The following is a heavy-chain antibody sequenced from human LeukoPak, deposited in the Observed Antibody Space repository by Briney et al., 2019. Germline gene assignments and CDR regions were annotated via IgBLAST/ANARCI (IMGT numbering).Heavy chain of an antibody. CDR3: ARDIIGVAAHYYYGMDV. J-gene: IGHJ6*02. D-gene: IGHD2-15*01. Sequence: SETLSLTCTVSGGSISSYYWSWIRQPAGKGLEWIGRIYTSGSTNYNPSLKSRVTMSVDTSKNQFSLKLSSVTAADTAVYYCARDIIGVAAHYYYGMDVLGQGTTVTVSS. V-gene: IGHV4-4*07. CDR1: GGSISSYY. CDR2: IYTSGST.